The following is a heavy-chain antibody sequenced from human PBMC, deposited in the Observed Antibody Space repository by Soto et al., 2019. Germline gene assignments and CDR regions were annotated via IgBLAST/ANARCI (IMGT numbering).Heavy chain of an antibody. D-gene: IGHD6-13*01. V-gene: IGHV3-21*01. CDR3: AKAYSSSWYPILDY. J-gene: IGHJ4*02. CDR1: GFTFSSYS. Sequence: GGSLRLSCAASGFTFSSYSMNWVRQAPGKGLEWVSSISSSSSYIYYADSVKGRFTISRDNAKNSLYLQMNSLRAEDTAVYYCAKAYSSSWYPILDYWGQGTLVTVSS. CDR2: ISSSSSYI.